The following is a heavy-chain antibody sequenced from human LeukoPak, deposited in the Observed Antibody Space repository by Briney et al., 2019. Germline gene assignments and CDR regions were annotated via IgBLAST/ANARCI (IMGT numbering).Heavy chain of an antibody. Sequence: ASVKVSCKASGGTFSSYAISWVRQAPGQGLEWMGIIYPGGGSTSYAQKFQGRVTMTRDMSTSTVYMELSSLRSDDTAVYYCARDYGDYVSFDYWGQGTLVTVSS. J-gene: IGHJ4*02. CDR3: ARDYGDYVSFDY. CDR1: GGTFSSYA. D-gene: IGHD4-17*01. V-gene: IGHV1-46*01. CDR2: IYPGGGST.